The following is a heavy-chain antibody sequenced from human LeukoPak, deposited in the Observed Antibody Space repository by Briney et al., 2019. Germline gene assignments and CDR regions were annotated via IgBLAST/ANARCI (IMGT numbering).Heavy chain of an antibody. V-gene: IGHV3-74*01. CDR2: INTDGTTI. Sequence: PGGSLRLSCAASGFSFSRYWMHWVRQVPGKGLLWVSRINTDGTTIYYADSVKGRFTISRDNAKSTVYLQMNSLSAEDTAIYHCARDYEIGDSSGYSHDFWGQGALVTVSS. CDR3: ARDYEIGDSSGYSHDF. CDR1: GFSFSRYW. D-gene: IGHD3-22*01. J-gene: IGHJ4*02.